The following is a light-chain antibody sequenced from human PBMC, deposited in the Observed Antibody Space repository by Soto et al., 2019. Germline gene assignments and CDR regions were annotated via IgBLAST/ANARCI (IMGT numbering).Light chain of an antibody. CDR3: QQYNGYSRT. CDR2: DAS. V-gene: IGKV1-5*01. CDR1: QSVPRSY. J-gene: IGKJ1*01. Sequence: TQSPATLSLSPGERASLSCRASQSVPRSYLAWYQQKPGEAPTLLIYDASSLESGVPSRFSGSGSGTEFTLTISSMQPDDFATFYCQQYNGYSRTFGQGTKVDIK.